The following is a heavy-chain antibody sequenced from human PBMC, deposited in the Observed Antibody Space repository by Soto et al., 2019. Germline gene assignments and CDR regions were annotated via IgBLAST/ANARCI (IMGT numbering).Heavy chain of an antibody. D-gene: IGHD3-22*01. CDR3: AGDSPHDGSVAGDY. J-gene: IGHJ4*02. Sequence: EVQVVESGGGLVRPGGSLTLSCLVSGSTIDDYAMHWVRQVPGKGLEWVSGIFWVGGGTGYADSVKGRFTISRDNAKNTLYLQVNNLRVDDTAVYYCAGDSPHDGSVAGDYWGQGALVTVSS. V-gene: IGHV3-9*01. CDR2: IFWVGGGT. CDR1: GSTIDDYA.